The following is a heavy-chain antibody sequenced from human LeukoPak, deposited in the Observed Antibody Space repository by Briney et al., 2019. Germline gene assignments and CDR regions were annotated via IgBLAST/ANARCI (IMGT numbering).Heavy chain of an antibody. D-gene: IGHD5-18*01. J-gene: IGHJ4*02. CDR3: ARDGGTAMVNLGY. CDR1: GGTFSSYA. Sequence: GASVKASCKASGGTFSSYAISWVRQAPGQGLEWMGGIIPIFGTANYAQKFQGRVTITADESTSTAYMELSSLRSEDTAVYYCARDGGTAMVNLGYWGQGTLVTVSS. CDR2: IIPIFGTA. V-gene: IGHV1-69*01.